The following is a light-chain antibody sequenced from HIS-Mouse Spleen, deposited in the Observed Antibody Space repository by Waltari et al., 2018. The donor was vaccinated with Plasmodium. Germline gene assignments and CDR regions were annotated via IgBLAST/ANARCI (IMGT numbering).Light chain of an antibody. V-gene: IGLV3-10*01. CDR3: YSTDSSGNHRV. CDR1: ALPKKY. Sequence: VLTQPPSVSVSPGQTARITRSGDALPKKYAYWYQQKSGQAPVLVIYEDSKRPSGIPERFSGSSSGTMATFTISGAQVEDEADYYCYSTDSSGNHRVFGGGTKLTVL. CDR2: EDS. J-gene: IGLJ3*02.